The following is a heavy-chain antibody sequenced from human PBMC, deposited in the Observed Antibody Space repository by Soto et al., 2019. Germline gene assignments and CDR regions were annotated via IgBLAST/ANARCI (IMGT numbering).Heavy chain of an antibody. D-gene: IGHD2-21*02. J-gene: IGHJ3*02. Sequence: PSETLSLTCAVSGGSISSGGFSWSWIRQPPGKGLEWIGYIHYAGNTYYNPSLKGRVTITVDRSKNQFSLELYSVAAADTAVYYGARSYGGGDCYSDFDAFDIWGQGTPVTVSS. CDR2: IHYAGNT. V-gene: IGHV4-30-2*01. CDR3: ARSYGGGDCYSDFDAFDI. CDR1: GGSISSGGFS.